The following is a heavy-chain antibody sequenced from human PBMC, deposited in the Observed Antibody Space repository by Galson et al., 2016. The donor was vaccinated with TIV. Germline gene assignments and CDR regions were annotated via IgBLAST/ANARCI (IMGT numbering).Heavy chain of an antibody. Sequence: SLRLSCAASGFTFSSYWMSWVRQAPGKGLEWVSVIYSGGSTSYADSVKGRFTISIDTSKNTLSLQMNSLRADDTAAYYCATSISTSGAFDYWGQGTLVTVSA. CDR3: ATSISTSGAFDY. CDR1: GFTFSSYW. CDR2: IYSGGST. J-gene: IGHJ4*02. D-gene: IGHD5-12*01. V-gene: IGHV3-53*01.